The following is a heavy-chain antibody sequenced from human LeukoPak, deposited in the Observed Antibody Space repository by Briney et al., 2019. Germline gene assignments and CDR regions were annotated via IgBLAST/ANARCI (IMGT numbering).Heavy chain of an antibody. CDR3: ARSPSGYCSSTSCSYYYYYYGMDV. Sequence: ASVKVSCKVSGYTLTELSMHWVRQAPGQGLEWMGWINPNSGGTNYAQKFQGWVTMTRDTSISTAYMELSRLRSDDTAVYYCARSPSGYCSSTSCSYYYYYYGMDVWGQGTTVTVSS. V-gene: IGHV1-2*04. CDR2: INPNSGGT. J-gene: IGHJ6*02. D-gene: IGHD2-2*01. CDR1: GYTLTELS.